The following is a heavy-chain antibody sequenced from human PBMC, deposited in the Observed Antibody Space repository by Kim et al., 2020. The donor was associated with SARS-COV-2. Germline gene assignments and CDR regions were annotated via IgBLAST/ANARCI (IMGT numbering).Heavy chain of an antibody. D-gene: IGHD3-3*01. J-gene: IGHJ2*01. CDR2: IYTSGST. V-gene: IGHV4-4*07. Sequence: SETLSLTCTVSGGSISSYYWSWIRQPAGKGLEWIGRIYTSGSTNYNPSLKSRVTMSVDTSKNQFSLKLSSVTAADTAVYYCARCGGFFWSGSDWYFDLWGRGTLVTVSS. CDR3: ARCGGFFWSGSDWYFDL. CDR1: GGSISSYY.